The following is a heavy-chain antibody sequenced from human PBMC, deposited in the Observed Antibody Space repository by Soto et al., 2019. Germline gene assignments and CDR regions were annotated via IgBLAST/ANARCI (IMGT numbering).Heavy chain of an antibody. J-gene: IGHJ5*01. V-gene: IGHV3-48*03. D-gene: IGHD1-26*01. CDR3: ASRSGRYGFDS. CDR2: ISSSGSDT. CDR1: GFSFSSYE. Sequence: GGSLRLSCAGSGFSFSSYEMNWVRQAPGKGLEWVSYISSSGSDTYYADSVKARFTISRDNAQNSLYLQMTRLRAEDTAIYYCASRSGRYGFDSWGQGTLVIVDS.